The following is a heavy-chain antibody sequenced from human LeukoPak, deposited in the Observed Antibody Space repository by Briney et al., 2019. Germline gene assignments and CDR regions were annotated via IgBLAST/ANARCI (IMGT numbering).Heavy chain of an antibody. V-gene: IGHV4-4*07. CDR1: GGSISSYY. CDR3: AREQWLVLGPYYFDY. J-gene: IGHJ4*02. CDR2: IYTSGST. Sequence: PSETLSLTCTVSGGSISSYYGSWIRQPAGKGLEWIGRIYTSGSTNYNPSLKSRVTMSVDTSKNQFSLKLSSVTAADTAVYYCAREQWLVLGPYYFDYWGQGTLVTVSS. D-gene: IGHD6-19*01.